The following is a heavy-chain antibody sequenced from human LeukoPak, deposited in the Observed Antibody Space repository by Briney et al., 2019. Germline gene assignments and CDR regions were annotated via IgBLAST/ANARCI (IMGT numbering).Heavy chain of an antibody. CDR3: ARGRGKVDP. CDR1: GGTFSSYA. J-gene: IGHJ5*02. Sequence: ASVKVSCKASGGTFSSYAISWVRQAPGQGLEWMGWMNPNSGNTGYAQKFQGRVTMTRNTSISTAYMELSSLRSEDTAVYYCARGRGKVDPWGQGTLVTVSS. V-gene: IGHV1-8*02. CDR2: MNPNSGNT.